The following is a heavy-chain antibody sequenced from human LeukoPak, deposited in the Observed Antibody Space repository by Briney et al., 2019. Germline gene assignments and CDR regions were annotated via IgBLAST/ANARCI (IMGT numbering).Heavy chain of an antibody. CDR2: MFYSGNT. CDR3: ARYSAPIGYDVYWFDP. D-gene: IGHD5-12*01. V-gene: IGHV4-59*01. CDR1: GGSISSYY. Sequence: PSETLSLTCTVSGGSISSYYWSWVRQPPGKGLEWIGYMFYSGNTNYNPSLKSRVTISVDTSKNQVSLNLSSVTAADTAVYYCARYSAPIGYDVYWFDPRGQGTLVTVSS. J-gene: IGHJ5*02.